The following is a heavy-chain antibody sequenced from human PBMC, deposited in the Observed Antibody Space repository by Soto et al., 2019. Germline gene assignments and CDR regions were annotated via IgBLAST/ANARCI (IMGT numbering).Heavy chain of an antibody. CDR2: INHSGST. J-gene: IGHJ4*02. V-gene: IGHV4-34*01. Sequence: SETLSLTCAVYGGSFSGYYWSWIRQPPGKGLEWIGEINHSGSTNYNPSLKSRVTISVDTSKNQFSLKLSSVTAADTAVYYCARGYPAQAAWRYFDYWGQGTLVTVSS. CDR3: ARGYPAQAAWRYFDY. CDR1: GGSFSGYY. D-gene: IGHD2-15*01.